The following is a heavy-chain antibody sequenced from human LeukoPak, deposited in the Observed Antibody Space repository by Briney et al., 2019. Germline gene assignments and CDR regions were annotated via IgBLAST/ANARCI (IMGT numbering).Heavy chain of an antibody. CDR2: ISSDGSNT. J-gene: IGHJ6*02. CDR1: GFTVSSFW. CDR3: ARYFGDPQGMDV. D-gene: IGHD3-16*01. V-gene: IGHV3-74*01. Sequence: GGSLRLSCAASGFTVSSFWMHWVRKAPGKGLVWVSRISSDGSNTYYADSVKGRFTISRDNAKSSLYLQMNSLRDEDTAVYYCARYFGDPQGMDVWGQGTTVTVSS.